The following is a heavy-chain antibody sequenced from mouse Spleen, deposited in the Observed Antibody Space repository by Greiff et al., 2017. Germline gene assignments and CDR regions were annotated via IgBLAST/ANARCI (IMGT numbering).Heavy chain of an antibody. Sequence: EVKLVESGGDLVKPGGSLKLSCAASGFTFSSYGMSWVRQTPDKRLEWVATISSGGSYTYYPDSVKGRFTISRDNAKNTLYLQMSSLKSEDTAMYYCARYRSWFAYWGQGTLVTVSA. CDR1: GFTFSSYG. CDR2: ISSGGSYT. V-gene: IGHV5-6*01. J-gene: IGHJ3*01. D-gene: IGHD2-14*01. CDR3: ARYRSWFAY.